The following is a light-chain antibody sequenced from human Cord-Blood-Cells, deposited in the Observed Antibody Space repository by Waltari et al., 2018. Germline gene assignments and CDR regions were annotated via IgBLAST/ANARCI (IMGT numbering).Light chain of an antibody. CDR1: QSVSSN. J-gene: IGKJ1*01. V-gene: IGKV3-15*01. CDR2: GAS. CDR3: QQYNNWPPA. Sequence: EIVMTQSPATLSVSPGERATLSCRARQSVSSNLAWYQQKPGQAPRLLIYGASTRATGSPTRFSGRGSGTAFTLPISTLQSEDFAVYYCQQYNNWPPAFGQGTKVEIK.